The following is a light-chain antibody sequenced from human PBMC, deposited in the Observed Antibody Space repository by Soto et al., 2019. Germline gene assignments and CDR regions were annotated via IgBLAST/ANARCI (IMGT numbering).Light chain of an antibody. CDR2: DAS. CDR3: QQRSNGGLT. V-gene: IGKV3-11*01. J-gene: IGKJ4*01. Sequence: EIVLSQSPATLSLSPGERANLSCRASQSVSSYLAWYQQKPGQAPRLLIYDASNRATGIPARFSGSGSGTDFTLTISSLEPEDFAVYYCQQRSNGGLTFGGGTNVEIK. CDR1: QSVSSY.